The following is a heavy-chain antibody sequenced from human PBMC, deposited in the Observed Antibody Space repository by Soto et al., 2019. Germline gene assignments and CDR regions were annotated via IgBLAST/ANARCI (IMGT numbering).Heavy chain of an antibody. Sequence: GGSLRLSCAASGFSFSISPMHWVRQAPGKGPEWVALISYDGTNKFYADSVKGRFTISRDNSKSTLYLQVDSLRPEDAAVYYCARDPKTSGGQHWAFNYFDSWGQGTLVTVLL. CDR3: ARDPKTSGGQHWAFNYFDS. CDR2: ISYDGTNK. V-gene: IGHV3-30-3*01. J-gene: IGHJ4*02. CDR1: GFSFSISP. D-gene: IGHD7-27*01.